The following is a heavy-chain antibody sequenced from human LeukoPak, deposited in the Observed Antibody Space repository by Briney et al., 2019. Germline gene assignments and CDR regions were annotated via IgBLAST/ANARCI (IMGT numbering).Heavy chain of an antibody. V-gene: IGHV4-59*01. CDR3: ARDPYYYGSGIT. Sequence: PSETLSLTCTVSGGSISSYYWSWIRQAPGKGLEWIGYIYYSGSTNYNPSLKSRVTISVDTSKNQFSLKLRSVTAADTAVYYCARDPYYYGSGITWGQGTLVTVSS. J-gene: IGHJ4*02. CDR1: GGSISSYY. CDR2: IYYSGST. D-gene: IGHD3-10*01.